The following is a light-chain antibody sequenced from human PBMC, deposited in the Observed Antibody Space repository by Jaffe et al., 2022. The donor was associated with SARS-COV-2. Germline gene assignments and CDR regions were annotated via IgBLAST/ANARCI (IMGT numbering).Light chain of an antibody. CDR1: EYVGRT. J-gene: IGKJ4*01. V-gene: IGKV3-20*01. CDR2: DVT. Sequence: EIVLTQSPGTLSLSPGERATLSCRASEYVGRTLAWYQLQSGQAPRLLLYDVTTRATGIPDRFSGSGSGTDFTLTISRLQPEDFAVYVCQQYFNSPPLTFGGGTKVEI. CDR3: QQYFNSPPLT.